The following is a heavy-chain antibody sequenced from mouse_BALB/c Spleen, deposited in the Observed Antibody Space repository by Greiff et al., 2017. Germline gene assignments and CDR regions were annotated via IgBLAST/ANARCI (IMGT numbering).Heavy chain of an antibody. J-gene: IGHJ4*01. Sequence: VQLQQSGPGLVQPSQSLSITCTVSGFSLTSYGVHWVRQSPGKGLEWLGVIWSGGSTDYNAAFISRLSISKDNSKSQVFFKMNSLQANDTARYYWARRGGLGGRGAMDYGGQGTSVTVSS. CDR2: IWSGGST. CDR1: GFSLTSYG. D-gene: IGHD3-3*01. V-gene: IGHV2-2*02. CDR3: ARRGGLGGRGAMDY.